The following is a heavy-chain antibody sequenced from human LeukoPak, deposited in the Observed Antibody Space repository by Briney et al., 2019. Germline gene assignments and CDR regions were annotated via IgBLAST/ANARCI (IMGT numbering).Heavy chain of an antibody. J-gene: IGHJ4*02. CDR1: GYTFTSYY. V-gene: IGHV1-46*01. CDR2: INPSGGST. D-gene: IGHD3-22*01. CDR3: ARGTHYYDSSGYNYYFDY. Sequence: ASVKVSCKASGYTFTSYYIHWVRQAPGQGLGWMGIINPSGGSTSYAQQFQGRVTMTRDTSTSTVYMELSSLRSEDTAVYYCARGTHYYDSSGYNYYFDYWGQGTLVTVSS.